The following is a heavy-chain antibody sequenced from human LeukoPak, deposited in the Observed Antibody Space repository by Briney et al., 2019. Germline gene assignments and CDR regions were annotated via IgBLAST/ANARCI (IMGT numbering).Heavy chain of an antibody. V-gene: IGHV3-20*04. D-gene: IGHD1-26*01. CDR1: GFTFSSYG. Sequence: GGSLRLSCAASGFTFSSYGMSWVRQAPGKGLEWVSGINWKGGITAYADSVKGRFTISRDSAKNSLYLQMNSLRAEDTAFYYCARAATLGGDDAFDFWGQGTMVTVSS. CDR3: ARAATLGGDDAFDF. CDR2: INWKGGIT. J-gene: IGHJ3*01.